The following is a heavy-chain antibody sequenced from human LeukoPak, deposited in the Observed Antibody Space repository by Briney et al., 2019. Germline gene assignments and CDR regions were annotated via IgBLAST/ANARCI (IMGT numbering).Heavy chain of an antibody. CDR2: IGTAGDT. Sequence: GGSLRLSCAASGFTFSSYDMHWVRHATGKGLEWVSAIGTAGDTYYPGSVKGRFTISRENAKNSLYLQMNSLRAGDTAVYYCARDRDSSGYDYWGQGTLVTVSS. V-gene: IGHV3-13*01. J-gene: IGHJ4*02. CDR1: GFTFSSYD. D-gene: IGHD3-22*01. CDR3: ARDRDSSGYDY.